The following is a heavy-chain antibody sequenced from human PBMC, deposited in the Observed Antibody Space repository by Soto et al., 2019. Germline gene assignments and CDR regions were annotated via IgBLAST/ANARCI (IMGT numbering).Heavy chain of an antibody. D-gene: IGHD2-8*01. V-gene: IGHV4-59*01. J-gene: IGHJ6*02. CDR1: GGSMRSYY. CDR2: VFYSGNT. CDR3: ARDLICCGMDV. Sequence: NPSETLSLTCNVSGGSMRSYYWTWMRQSPGKGLEWLGNVFYSGNTNLNPSLRDRLSISVDTSKNKFSLMLNSVTAADTAVYYCARDLICCGMDVWGQGTTVTVSS.